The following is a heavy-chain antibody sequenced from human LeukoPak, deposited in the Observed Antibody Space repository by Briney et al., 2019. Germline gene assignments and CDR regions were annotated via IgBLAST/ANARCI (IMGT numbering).Heavy chain of an antibody. CDR1: GFTFTYAW. J-gene: IGHJ4*02. D-gene: IGHD4-23*01. CDR2: IKSKTAGGAT. Sequence: PGGSLRLSCAASGFTFTYAWMSWVRQAPGKGLEWIGRIKSKTAGGATDYAAPVKGRSTVSRDDSKNTLYLQMTSLKIEDTGVYYCTTELYGGPDHWGQGTLVTVSS. CDR3: TTELYGGPDH. V-gene: IGHV3-15*01.